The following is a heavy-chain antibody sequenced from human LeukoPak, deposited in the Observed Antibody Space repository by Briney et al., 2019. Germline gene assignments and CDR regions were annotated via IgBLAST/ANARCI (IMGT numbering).Heavy chain of an antibody. V-gene: IGHV3-66*01. CDR1: GITVSSNY. CDR2: VYSGGST. J-gene: IGHJ5*02. CDR3: AIIHSYGHA. Sequence: GGSLRLSCAVSGITVSSNYISWVRQAPVKGLEWVSVVYSGGSTYYAASVKGRFTISRDTSKSTLYLQMNNLRAEDTAVYYCAIIHSYGHAWGQGTLVTVSS. D-gene: IGHD5-18*01.